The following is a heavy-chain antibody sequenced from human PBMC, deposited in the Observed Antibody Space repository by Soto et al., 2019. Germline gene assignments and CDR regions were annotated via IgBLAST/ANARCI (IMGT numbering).Heavy chain of an antibody. CDR1: GGSISSYY. Sequence: SETLSLTCTVSGGSISSYYWSWIRQPPGKGLEWIGYIYYSGSTNYNPSLKSRVTISVDTSKNQFSLKLSSVTAADTAVYYCARQTIWFGELYNYYYYYGMDVWGQGTTVTVSS. J-gene: IGHJ6*02. CDR2: IYYSGST. CDR3: ARQTIWFGELYNYYYYYGMDV. D-gene: IGHD3-10*01. V-gene: IGHV4-59*08.